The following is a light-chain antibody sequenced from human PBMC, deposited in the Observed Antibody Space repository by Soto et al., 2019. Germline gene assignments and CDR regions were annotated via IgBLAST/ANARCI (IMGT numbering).Light chain of an antibody. V-gene: IGKV1-39*01. Sequence: DIQMTQSPSSLSASVGDRVTITCRASRNIRSYVNWYQQKAGKAPNLLIYAAASLQSGVPSRFRGFGAGTDFTLTITSLQAEDLATYYCQQTYSPPWTFGQGTKVDIK. CDR3: QQTYSPPWT. CDR2: AAA. CDR1: RNIRSY. J-gene: IGKJ1*01.